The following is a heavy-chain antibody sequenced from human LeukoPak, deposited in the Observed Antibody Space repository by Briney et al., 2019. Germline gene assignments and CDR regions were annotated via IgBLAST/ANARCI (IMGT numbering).Heavy chain of an antibody. V-gene: IGHV3-23*01. D-gene: IGHD6-19*01. CDR3: AKDFWYSSGWFATENFQH. Sequence: GGSLRLSCAASGFTFSSYAMSWVRQAPGKGLEWVSAISGSGGSTYYADSVKGRFTISRDNSKNTLYLQMNSLRAEDTAVYYCAKDFWYSSGWFATENFQHWGQGTLVTVSS. CDR2: ISGSGGST. J-gene: IGHJ1*01. CDR1: GFTFSSYA.